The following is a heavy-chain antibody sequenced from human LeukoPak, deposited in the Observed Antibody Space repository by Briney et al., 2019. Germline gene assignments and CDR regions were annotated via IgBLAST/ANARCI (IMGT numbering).Heavy chain of an antibody. CDR2: ISTSGST. Sequence: SETLSLTCTVSGYSISSGTYYWTWIRQPAGKGLEWIGRISTSGSTNYNPSLKSRVTISVDTSKNQFSLNLTSVTAADTAVYYCARFTPQGYGWGGYNRFDPWGQGTPVTVSS. V-gene: IGHV4-61*02. D-gene: IGHD3-16*01. CDR1: GYSISSGTYY. CDR3: ARFTPQGYGWGGYNRFDP. J-gene: IGHJ5*02.